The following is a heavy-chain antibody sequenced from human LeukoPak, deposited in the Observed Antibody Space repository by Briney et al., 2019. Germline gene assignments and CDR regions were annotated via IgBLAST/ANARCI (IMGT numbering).Heavy chain of an antibody. D-gene: IGHD3-3*01. Sequence: SETLSFTCTVSGGSISSHYWSWIRQPPGKGLEWIGYIYTSGSTNYNPSLKSRVTISVDTSKNQFSLKLSSVTAADTAVYYCARLSDFWSGYYDYWGQGTLVTVSS. J-gene: IGHJ4*02. V-gene: IGHV4-4*09. CDR3: ARLSDFWSGYYDY. CDR2: IYTSGST. CDR1: GGSISSHY.